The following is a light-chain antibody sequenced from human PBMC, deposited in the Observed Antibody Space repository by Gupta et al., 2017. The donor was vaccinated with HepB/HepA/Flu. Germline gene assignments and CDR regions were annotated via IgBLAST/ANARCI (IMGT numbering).Light chain of an antibody. V-gene: IGLV1-47*01. CDR3: AAWDGSLSTVL. CDR2: RND. Sequence: QSVLNQPPSGSGTPGPRVTISGSGSSSNIGSNYVSWYQQLPGTAPKLLIYRNDQRPSGVPDRFSGSKSGTSASLAISGLRSEDEADYYCAAWDGSLSTVLFGGGTKLTVL. J-gene: IGLJ2*01. CDR1: SSNIGSNY.